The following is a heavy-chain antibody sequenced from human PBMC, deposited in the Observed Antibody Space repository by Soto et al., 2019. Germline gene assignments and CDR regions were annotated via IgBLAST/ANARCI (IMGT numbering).Heavy chain of an antibody. CDR3: ARGRGGGNSVYFDH. J-gene: IGHJ4*02. Sequence: SETLSLTCAVYGESLSDYYWSWIRQPPGKGLEWIGEINHSGSPNYNPSLKSRVIISVDTSKNQFSLKVSSVTAADTAVYYCARGRGGGNSVYFDHWGQETLLTVSS. V-gene: IGHV4-34*01. CDR1: GESLSDYY. CDR2: INHSGSP. D-gene: IGHD2-21*02.